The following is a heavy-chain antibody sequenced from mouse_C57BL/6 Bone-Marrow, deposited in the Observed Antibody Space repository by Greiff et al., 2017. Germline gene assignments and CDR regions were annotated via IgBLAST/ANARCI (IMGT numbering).Heavy chain of an antibody. J-gene: IGHJ4*01. D-gene: IGHD2-5*01. CDR3: TGHSNFSMDY. CDR1: GFTFSNYW. V-gene: IGHV6-3*01. Sequence: EVQVVESGGGLVQPGGSMKLSCVASGFTFSNYWMNWVRQSPEKGLEWVAQIRLKSDNYATHYAESVKGRFTISRDDSKSSVYLQMNNLRAEDTGIYCGTGHSNFSMDYWGQGTSVTVSS. CDR2: IRLKSDNYAT.